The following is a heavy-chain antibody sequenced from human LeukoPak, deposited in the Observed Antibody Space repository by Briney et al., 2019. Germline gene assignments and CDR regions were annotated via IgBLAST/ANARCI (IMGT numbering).Heavy chain of an antibody. CDR1: GGTFSSYA. D-gene: IGHD3-10*01. J-gene: IGHJ2*01. V-gene: IGHV1-69*04. CDR3: AKDRAPYDSGSYPRFWFFDL. Sequence: ASVKVSCKASGGTFSSYAISWVRQAPGQGLEWMGRIIPILGMANYAQKFQGRVTITADKSTSTAYMELSSLRSEDTAVYYCAKDRAPYDSGSYPRFWFFDLWGRGTLVIVSS. CDR2: IIPILGMA.